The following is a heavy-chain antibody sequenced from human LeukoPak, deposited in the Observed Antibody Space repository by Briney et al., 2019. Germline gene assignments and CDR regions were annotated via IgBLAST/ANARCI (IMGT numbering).Heavy chain of an antibody. Sequence: SQTLSLTCTVSGGSISSGSYYWSWIRQPAGKGLEWIGRIYTSGSTNYNPSLKSRFTISVDTSKNQFSLKLSSVTAADTAVYYCARGVGYCSSTSCYHYYGMDVWGQGTTVTVSS. CDR3: ARGVGYCSSTSCYHYYGMDV. V-gene: IGHV4-61*02. J-gene: IGHJ6*02. CDR1: GGSISSGSYY. CDR2: IYTSGST. D-gene: IGHD2-2*03.